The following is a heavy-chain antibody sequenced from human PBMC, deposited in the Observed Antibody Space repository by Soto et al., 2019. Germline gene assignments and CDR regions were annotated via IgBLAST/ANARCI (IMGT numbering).Heavy chain of an antibody. CDR1: GGSISSSNW. D-gene: IGHD2-15*01. J-gene: IGHJ6*02. CDR2: IYHSGST. Sequence: SETLSLTCAVSGGSISSSNWWSWVRQPPGKGLEWIGEIYHSGSTNYNPSLKSRVTISVDKSKNQFSLKLSSVTAADTAVYYCARRCYSYYYYYGMDVWGQGTTVTVS. V-gene: IGHV4-4*02. CDR3: ARRCYSYYYYYGMDV.